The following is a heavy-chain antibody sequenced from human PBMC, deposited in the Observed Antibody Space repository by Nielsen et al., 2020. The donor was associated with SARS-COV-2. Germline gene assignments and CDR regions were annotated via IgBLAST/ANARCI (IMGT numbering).Heavy chain of an antibody. D-gene: IGHD3-10*01. CDR1: GFTFSSYW. Sequence: GGSLRLSCAASGFTFSSYWMSWVRQAPGRGLEWVANIKQDGSEKYYVDSVKGRFTISRDNAKNSLYLQMNSLRAEDTAVYYCARDGVLWFGEQQIDYWGQGTLVTVSS. J-gene: IGHJ4*02. CDR3: ARDGVLWFGEQQIDY. V-gene: IGHV3-7*01. CDR2: IKQDGSEK.